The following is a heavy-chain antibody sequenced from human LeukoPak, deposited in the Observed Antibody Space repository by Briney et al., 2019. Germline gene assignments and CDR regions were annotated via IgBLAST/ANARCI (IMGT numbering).Heavy chain of an antibody. V-gene: IGHV3-30*04. CDR2: ISSDASNK. J-gene: IGHJ3*02. Sequence: GGSLRLSCAASGSTFSSYAMHWVRQAPGKGLEWVAVISSDASNKKYADSVKGRFTISRDNSKNTLYLQMNSLRAEDTAVYYCAKDRWELLRAFDIWGQGTMVTVSS. D-gene: IGHD1-26*01. CDR3: AKDRWELLRAFDI. CDR1: GSTFSSYA.